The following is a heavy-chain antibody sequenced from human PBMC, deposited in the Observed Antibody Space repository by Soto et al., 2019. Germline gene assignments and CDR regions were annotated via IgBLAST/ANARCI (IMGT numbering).Heavy chain of an antibody. CDR3: AKDYDYGDSLPFDY. V-gene: IGHV3-23*01. CDR2: IIGIGDTA. Sequence: EVQLLEAGGGLVQPGGSLRLYCAASGFSFRDYGMSWVRQAPGKGLEWLSAIIGIGDTAYYADSVRGRFTISRDNSKNTLYLQLNDLGAEDTAIYYCAKDYDYGDSLPFDYWGQGTLVTVSS. J-gene: IGHJ4*02. CDR1: GFSFRDYG. D-gene: IGHD4-17*01.